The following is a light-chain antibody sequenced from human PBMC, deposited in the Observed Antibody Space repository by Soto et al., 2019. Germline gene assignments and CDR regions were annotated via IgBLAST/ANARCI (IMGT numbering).Light chain of an antibody. Sequence: DIQMTQSPSTLSASVGDRVTITCRASQSIDTALAWYPQKPGKPPNLLIYRASNLESGVASRCSGSGSGTACPLASSSLQPHDFASYYCQQYGRFLTFGQGTKLELK. CDR3: QQYGRFLT. CDR1: QSIDTA. J-gene: IGKJ2*01. V-gene: IGKV1-5*03. CDR2: RAS.